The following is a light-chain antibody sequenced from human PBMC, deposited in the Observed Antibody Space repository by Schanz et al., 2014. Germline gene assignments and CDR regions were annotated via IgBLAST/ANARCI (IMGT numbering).Light chain of an antibody. Sequence: EIVMTQSPATLSVSPGESATLFCRASETISSNLAWYQQRPGQAPRLLIYHASNRATAIPARFTGSGSGTDFTLTISSLQPEDFAVYYCQQYGSSRWTFGQGTKVEIK. V-gene: IGKV3D-15*01. CDR1: ETISSN. J-gene: IGKJ1*01. CDR3: QQYGSSRWT. CDR2: HAS.